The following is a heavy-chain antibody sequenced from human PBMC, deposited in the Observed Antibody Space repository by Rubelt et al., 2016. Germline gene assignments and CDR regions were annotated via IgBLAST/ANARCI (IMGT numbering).Heavy chain of an antibody. CDR3: ARDQDWYYYYGMDV. D-gene: IGHD2-15*01. V-gene: IGHV3-53*04. J-gene: IGHJ6*02. Sequence: GGSLRLSCAASGFTVSSNYMSWVRQAPGKGLEWVSVIYSGGSTYYADSVKGRFTISGHNSKNTLYLQMNSLRAEDTAVYYCARDQDWYYYYGMDVWGQGTTVTVSS. CDR1: GFTVSSNY. CDR2: IYSGGST.